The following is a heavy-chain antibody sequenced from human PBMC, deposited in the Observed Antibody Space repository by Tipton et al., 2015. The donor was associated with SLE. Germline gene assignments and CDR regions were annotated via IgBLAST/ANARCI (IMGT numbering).Heavy chain of an antibody. CDR2: FAHSGST. V-gene: IGHV4-39*07. Sequence: TLSLTCAVSGGSIRNRSYYWGWFRQPPGKGLEWIGSFAHSGSTFYNPSLKSRVSISASTSKNEFSLTLTSVTVADTAVYFCARGGITMFGLVTSDYWGQGAMVTVSS. CDR3: ARGGITMFGLVTSDY. J-gene: IGHJ4*02. CDR1: GGSIRNRSYY. D-gene: IGHD3-3*01.